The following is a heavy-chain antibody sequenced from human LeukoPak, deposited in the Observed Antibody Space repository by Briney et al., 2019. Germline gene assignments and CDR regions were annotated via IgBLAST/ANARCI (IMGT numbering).Heavy chain of an antibody. CDR3: ARDTHRTSDAFDI. Sequence: ASVKVSCKASGYTFTSYGISWVRQAPGQGLEWMGWISVYNGNTTYAQKLQGRVTMTTDTSTSTAYMELRSLRSDDTAVYYCARDTHRTSDAFDIWGQGTMVTVSS. CDR2: ISVYNGNT. J-gene: IGHJ3*02. V-gene: IGHV1-18*01. CDR1: GYTFTSYG.